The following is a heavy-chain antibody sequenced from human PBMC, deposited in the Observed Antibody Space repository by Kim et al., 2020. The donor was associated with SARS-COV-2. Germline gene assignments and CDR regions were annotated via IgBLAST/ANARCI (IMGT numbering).Heavy chain of an antibody. CDR1: GYSFTSYW. CDR2: IYAGDSDT. CDR3: ARGESSSSGGFRTFDI. V-gene: IGHV5-51*01. D-gene: IGHD6-6*01. J-gene: IGHJ3*02. Sequence: GESLKISCKGSGYSFTSYWIAWVRQVPGKGLEWMGIIYAGDSDTRYSPSFQGQVTITADKSISTAYLQWSSLKASDTAMYYCARGESSSSGGFRTFDIWGQGTMVTVSS.